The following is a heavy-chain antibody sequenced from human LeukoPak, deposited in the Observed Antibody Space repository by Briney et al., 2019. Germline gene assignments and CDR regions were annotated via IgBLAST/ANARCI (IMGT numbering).Heavy chain of an antibody. CDR2: IYYSGST. V-gene: IGHV4-31*03. D-gene: IGHD3-22*01. Sequence: SQTLSLTCTVSGGSISSGGYYWSWIRQHPGKGLEWVGCIYYSGSTYYNPSLKSRVTISVDTSKNQFSLKLSSVTAADTAVYYCAGSSGPPFDYWGQGTLVTVSS. CDR1: GGSISSGGYY. CDR3: AGSSGPPFDY. J-gene: IGHJ4*02.